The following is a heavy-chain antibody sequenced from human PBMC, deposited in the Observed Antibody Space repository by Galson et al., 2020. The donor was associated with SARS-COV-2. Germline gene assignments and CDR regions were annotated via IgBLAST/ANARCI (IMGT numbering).Heavy chain of an antibody. CDR2: IIWSVAST. CDR1: GFTLDDFG. J-gene: IGHJ3*01. CDR3: TRLRGNDFDTDGGPFDF. D-gene: IGHD2-15*01. Sequence: GRSLRLSCVASGFTLDDFGMSWVRDVPGKGLEWVCGIIWSVASTGYADSVKGRFSISRHNAGNSMYLQMNSLRTEDTALYYRTRLRGNDFDTDGGPFDFWGQGTMVTVTS. V-gene: IGHV3-20*04.